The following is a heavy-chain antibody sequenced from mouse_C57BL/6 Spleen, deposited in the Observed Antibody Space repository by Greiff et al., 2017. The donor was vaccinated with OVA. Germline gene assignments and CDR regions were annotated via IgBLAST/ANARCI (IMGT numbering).Heavy chain of an antibody. CDR1: GYTFTDYY. J-gene: IGHJ2*01. CDR2: INPNNGGT. Sequence: EVQLQQSGPELVKPGASVKMSCKASGYTFTDYYMHWVKQSHGKSLEWIGYINPNNGGTSYNQKFKGKATLTVNKSSSTAYMALRSLTSEDSAVYYCARRELTGTSDYWGQGTTLTVSS. D-gene: IGHD4-1*01. CDR3: ARRELTGTSDY. V-gene: IGHV1-22*01.